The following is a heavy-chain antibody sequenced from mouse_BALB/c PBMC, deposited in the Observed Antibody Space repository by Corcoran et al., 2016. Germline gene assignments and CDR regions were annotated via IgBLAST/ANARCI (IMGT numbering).Heavy chain of an antibody. Sequence: DQLQQSGAELVRPGALVKLSCKASGFNIKNYYKHWLKQRPKQGLEWIGWIDPENGNTIYDPKFQGKASITSDTSSNTAYLQLSSLTSEDTSVYYCASYGYYYAMDYWGQGPSVTVSS. CDR2: IDPENGNT. CDR1: GFNIKNYY. D-gene: IGHD2-2*01. J-gene: IGHJ4*01. V-gene: IGHV14-1*02. CDR3: ASYGYYYAMDY.